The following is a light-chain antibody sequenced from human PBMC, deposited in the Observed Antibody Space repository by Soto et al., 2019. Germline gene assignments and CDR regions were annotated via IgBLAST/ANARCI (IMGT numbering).Light chain of an antibody. CDR3: MQNVQLRT. Sequence: IVVTQSPLSLSVTPGQPASISCQSSQSLLHSDGRTYLDWYVQRPGQPPPLLLYEVSNRLYGMPDRVSGSGSRTDFTLKSSRVEAEDVGVYYCMQNVQLRTFGQGNKVEIK. CDR1: QSLLHSDGRTY. V-gene: IGKV2D-29*01. CDR2: EVS. J-gene: IGKJ1*01.